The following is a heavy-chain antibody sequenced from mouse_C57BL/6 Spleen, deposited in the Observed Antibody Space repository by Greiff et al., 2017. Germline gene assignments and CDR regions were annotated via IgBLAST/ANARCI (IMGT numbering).Heavy chain of an antibody. CDR3: ARDGPSSLDY. J-gene: IGHJ2*01. V-gene: IGHV5-16*01. CDR1: GFTFSDYY. CDR2: INYDGSST. Sequence: EVKLMESEGGLVQPGSSMKLSCTASGFTFSDYYMAWVRQVPEKGLEWVANINYDGSSTYYLDSLKSRFIISRDNAKNILYLQMSSLKSEDTATYYCARDGPSSLDYWGQGTTLTVSS.